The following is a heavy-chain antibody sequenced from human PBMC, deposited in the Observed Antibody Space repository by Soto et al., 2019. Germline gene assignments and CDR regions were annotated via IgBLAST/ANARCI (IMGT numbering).Heavy chain of an antibody. D-gene: IGHD3-3*01. CDR2: IWYDGSNK. CDR3: ARDSDFWSGYYPLYYFDY. J-gene: IGHJ4*02. V-gene: IGHV3-33*01. Sequence: GGSLRLSCAASGFTFSSYGMHWVRQAPGKGLEWVAVIWYDGSNKYYADSVKGRFTISRDNSKNTLYLQMNSLRAEDTAVYYFARDSDFWSGYYPLYYFDYWGQGTLVTVSS. CDR1: GFTFSSYG.